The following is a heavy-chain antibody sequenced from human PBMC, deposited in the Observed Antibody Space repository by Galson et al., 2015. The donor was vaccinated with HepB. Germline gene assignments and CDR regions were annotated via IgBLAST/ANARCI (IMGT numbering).Heavy chain of an antibody. CDR1: GFALSKDW. J-gene: IGHJ3*02. D-gene: IGHD2/OR15-2a*01. CDR2: IKNKLDGGTS. Sequence: SLRLSCAASGFALSKDWVSWIRQTPGRGLEWVGRIKNKLDGGTSDHAAPVKGRFTVSRDDSTNMVYLQMNNLKIDDTAVYYCAPFNSRDAFNNWGQGTMVIVSS. CDR3: APFNSRDAFNN. V-gene: IGHV3-15*01.